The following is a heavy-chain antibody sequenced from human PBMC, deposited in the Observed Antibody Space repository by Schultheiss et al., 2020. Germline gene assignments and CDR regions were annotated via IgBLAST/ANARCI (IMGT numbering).Heavy chain of an antibody. V-gene: IGHV3-23*01. J-gene: IGHJ6*02. CDR3: ARERMVRGTYYGMDV. CDR1: GFTFSSYA. CDR2: ISGRGGST. Sequence: GGSLRLSCAASGFTFSSYAMSWVRQAPGKGLEWVSAISGRGGSTYYADSVKGRFTISRDNSKNTLYLQMNSLIAEDTAVYYCARERMVRGTYYGMDVWGQGTTVTVSS. D-gene: IGHD3-10*01.